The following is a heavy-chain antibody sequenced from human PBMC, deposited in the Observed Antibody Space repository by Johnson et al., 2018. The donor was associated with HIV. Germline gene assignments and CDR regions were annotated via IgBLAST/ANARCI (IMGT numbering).Heavy chain of an antibody. CDR2: ISGSGASR. V-gene: IGHV3-23*04. J-gene: IGHJ3*02. CDR3: ARVPNDAFDI. Sequence: VLLVESGGGLVQPGGSLRLSCAASGFTFTSYTVSWVRQAPGKGLEWVSAISGSGASRYFADSVKGRFTISRDNSKNTLYLQMNSLRAEDTAIYYCARVPNDAFDIWGQGTMVTVSS. CDR1: GFTFTSYT.